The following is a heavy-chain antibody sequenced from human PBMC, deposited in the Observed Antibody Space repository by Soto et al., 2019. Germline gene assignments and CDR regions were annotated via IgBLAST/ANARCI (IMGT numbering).Heavy chain of an antibody. V-gene: IGHV3-48*03. CDR1: GFTFSSYK. J-gene: IGHJ6*02. CDR2: ISSSGSTI. D-gene: IGHD2-2*01. Sequence: GGALRLSCAAPGFTFSSYKMNWVRQAPGKGLEWVSYISSSGSTIYYADSVKGRFTISRDNAKNSLYLQMNSLRAEDTAVYYCARELGYCSSTSCSESSYYYGMDVWGQGTTVPVYS. CDR3: ARELGYCSSTSCSESSYYYGMDV.